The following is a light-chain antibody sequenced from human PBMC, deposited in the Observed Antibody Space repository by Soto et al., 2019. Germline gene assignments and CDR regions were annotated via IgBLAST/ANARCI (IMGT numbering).Light chain of an antibody. CDR1: SSDVGGYNY. CDR2: DVS. J-gene: IGLJ1*01. CDR3: SSYTSSSTPLYV. V-gene: IGLV2-14*01. Sequence: QSALTQPASVSGSPGQSIAISCTGTSSDVGGYNYVSWYQQHPGKAPKLIIYDVSNRPSGVSNRFSGSKSGNTASLTISWLQAEDEADYYCSSYTSSSTPLYVFGTGTKVTVL.